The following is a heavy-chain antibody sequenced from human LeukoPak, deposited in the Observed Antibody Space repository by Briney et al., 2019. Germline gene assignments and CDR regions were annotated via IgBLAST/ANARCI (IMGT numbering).Heavy chain of an antibody. CDR2: ISSSGSTT. D-gene: IGHD3-10*02. CDR3: AELGITMIGGV. J-gene: IGHJ6*04. V-gene: IGHV3-11*04. Sequence: GGALRLSCAASGFTFSDYYMSWIRQAPGKGLEGVSYISSSGSTTYYADSVKGRFTISRDNAKNSLYLQMNSLRAEDTAVYYCAELGITMIGGVWGKGTTVTISS. CDR1: GFTFSDYY.